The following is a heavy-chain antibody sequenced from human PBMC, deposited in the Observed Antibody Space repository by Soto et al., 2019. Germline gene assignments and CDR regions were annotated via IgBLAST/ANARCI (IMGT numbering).Heavy chain of an antibody. CDR1: VFTFRNYG. V-gene: IGHV3-30*03. Sequence: PRGSLVLSCTPSVFTFRNYGLHWVRQAPGKGLELVALISYDGDNKYYTDSGRGRFTVSRDNFKNTLFLQMDSLRPEDTGVYYCVKKIMGYADHSDAMDVWGQGTTVTVSS. CDR2: ISYDGDNK. CDR3: VKKIMGYADHSDAMDV. D-gene: IGHD4-17*01. J-gene: IGHJ6*02.